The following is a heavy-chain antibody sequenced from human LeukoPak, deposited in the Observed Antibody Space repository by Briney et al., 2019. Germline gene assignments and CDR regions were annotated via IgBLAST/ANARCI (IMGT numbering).Heavy chain of an antibody. CDR3: ARGRVAARKNRFDP. CDR1: GGSFSGYY. Sequence: SETLSLTCAVYGGSFSGYYWSWIRQPPGKGLEWIGEINHSGSTNYNPSLKSRVTISVDTSKNQFSLKLSSVTAADTAVYYCARGRVAARKNRFDPWGQGTLVTVSS. V-gene: IGHV4-34*01. J-gene: IGHJ5*02. D-gene: IGHD6-6*01. CDR2: INHSGST.